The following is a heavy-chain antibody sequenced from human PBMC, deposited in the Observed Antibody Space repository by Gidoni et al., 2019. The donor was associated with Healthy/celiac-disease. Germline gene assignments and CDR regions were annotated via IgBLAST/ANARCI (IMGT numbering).Heavy chain of an antibody. CDR2: ISYDGSNK. CDR1: GFTFSSYG. J-gene: IGHJ1*01. D-gene: IGHD2-21*02. V-gene: IGHV3-30*03. CDR3: AMAYCGGDCAFQH. Sequence: QVQLVESGGGVVQPGRSLRLSCAASGFTFSSYGMHWVRQAPGKGLEWVAVISYDGSNKYYADSVKGRFTISRDNSKNTLYLQMNSLRAEDTAVYYCAMAYCGGDCAFQHWGQGTLVTVSS.